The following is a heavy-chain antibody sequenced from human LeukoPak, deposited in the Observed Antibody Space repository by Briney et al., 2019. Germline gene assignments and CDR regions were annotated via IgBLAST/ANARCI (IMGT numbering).Heavy chain of an antibody. V-gene: IGHV1-69*05. CDR2: IIPIVGTA. CDR1: GGTFSSYS. J-gene: IGHJ4*02. Sequence: SVKVSCKAYGGTFSSYSISWVRQAPGQGLEWMGGIIPIVGTANYAQKFQGRVTITTDESTSTAYMELSSLRSEDTAVYYCASYYDSSGAPFDYWGQGTLVTVSS. CDR3: ASYYDSSGAPFDY. D-gene: IGHD3-22*01.